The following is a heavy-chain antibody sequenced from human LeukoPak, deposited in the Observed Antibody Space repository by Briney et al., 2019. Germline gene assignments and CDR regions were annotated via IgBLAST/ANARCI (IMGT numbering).Heavy chain of an antibody. CDR2: IYYSGST. V-gene: IGHV4-61*08. CDR1: GGSISSGDYY. D-gene: IGHD5-18*01. J-gene: IGHJ5*02. Sequence: SETLSLTCTVSGGSISSGDYYWSWIRQPPGKGLEWIGYIYYSGSTNYNPSLKSRVTISVDTSKNQFSLKLSSVTAADTAVSYCARDWRYSYGYAWFDPWGQGTLVTVSS. CDR3: ARDWRYSYGYAWFDP.